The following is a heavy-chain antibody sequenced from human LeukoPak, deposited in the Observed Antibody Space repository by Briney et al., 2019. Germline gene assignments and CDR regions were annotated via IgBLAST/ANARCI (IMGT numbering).Heavy chain of an antibody. D-gene: IGHD3-10*01. Sequence: GGSLRLSCVASGFTFSSYNINWVRQAPGKGLEWVSYISSRSSDILYADSVKGRFTISRDNAKNSLYLQMNSLRAEDTAVYYCAINGCFRGVCVSDIWGQGTLVAVSS. CDR1: GFTFSSYN. CDR2: ISSRSSDI. CDR3: AINGCFRGVCVSDI. V-gene: IGHV3-48*01. J-gene: IGHJ3*02.